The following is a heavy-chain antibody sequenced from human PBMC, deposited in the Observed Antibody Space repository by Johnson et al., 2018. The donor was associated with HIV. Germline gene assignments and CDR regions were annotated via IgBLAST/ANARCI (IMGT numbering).Heavy chain of an antibody. CDR1: GFTFDDYG. CDR2: IYWNGGRT. D-gene: IGHD5-18*01. V-gene: IGHV3-20*04. J-gene: IGHJ3*02. Sequence: VHLVESGGGVVRPGGSLRLSCAASGFTFDDYGMSWVRQAPGKGLEWVSGIYWNGGRTAYADSVKGRFTISRDNAKNSLYLQMNSLRAEDTALYYCARGGLGYKNIHDPLDIWGQGTMVTVSS. CDR3: ARGGLGYKNIHDPLDI.